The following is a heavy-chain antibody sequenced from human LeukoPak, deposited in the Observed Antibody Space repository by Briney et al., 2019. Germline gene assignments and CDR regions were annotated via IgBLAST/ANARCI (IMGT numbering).Heavy chain of an antibody. Sequence: APVNDSCRASGYNFSPYGITWLRQAPGQGPEWMGWISAYDGRPNYAQKLQGRVSMTTDTSTNTAYMVLRSLTSDDTAVYYCARDGRYCSGTSCSWFDPWGQGTLVTVSS. CDR2: ISAYDGRP. V-gene: IGHV1-18*01. J-gene: IGHJ5*02. D-gene: IGHD2-15*01. CDR3: ARDGRYCSGTSCSWFDP. CDR1: GYNFSPYG.